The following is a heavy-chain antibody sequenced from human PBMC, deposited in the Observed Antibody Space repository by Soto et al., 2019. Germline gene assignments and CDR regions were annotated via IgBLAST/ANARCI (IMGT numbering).Heavy chain of an antibody. D-gene: IGHD3-22*01. Sequence: ASVKVSCKASGYTFTSHWIHWVRQAPGQGLQWMGVINPSGGITVYAQMLKGRVTMTRDTSTTTVYMELSSLRSEDTAVYYCARDHSVTTSGYSYWWFDPWGQGTLVTVSS. CDR1: GYTFTSHW. CDR2: INPSGGIT. V-gene: IGHV1-46*04. J-gene: IGHJ5*02. CDR3: ARDHSVTTSGYSYWWFDP.